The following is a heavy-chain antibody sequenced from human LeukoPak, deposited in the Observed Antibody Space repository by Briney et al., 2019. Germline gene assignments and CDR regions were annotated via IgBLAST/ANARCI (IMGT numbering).Heavy chain of an antibody. V-gene: IGHV1-8*01. CDR1: GYTFTSYD. D-gene: IGHD6-19*01. Sequence: ASVKVSCKAFGYTFTSYDINWGRQATGQGLEWMGWMNPNSGNTGYAQKFQGRVTMTRNTSISTAYMELSSLRSEVTAVYYCARGSAGIAVSWGQGTLVTVSS. CDR3: ARGSAGIAVS. CDR2: MNPNSGNT. J-gene: IGHJ5*02.